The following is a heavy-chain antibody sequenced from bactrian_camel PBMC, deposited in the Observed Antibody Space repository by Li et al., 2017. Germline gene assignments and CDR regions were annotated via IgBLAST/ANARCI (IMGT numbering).Heavy chain of an antibody. CDR2: IDGDGGT. J-gene: IGHJ4*01. Sequence: HVQLVESGGGSVQAGGSLRLSCVASGYSFSSSCSKGWYRQAPGKERELVSSIDGDGGTYYADSVKGRFTISRDNAKNTVYLELNSLKAEDTAMYYCAAPRNGREWEASDTYYDTAKWTYWGQGTQVTVS. CDR1: GYSFSSSCS. V-gene: IGHV3S9*01. D-gene: IGHD2*01. CDR3: AAPRNGREWEASDTYYDTAKWTY.